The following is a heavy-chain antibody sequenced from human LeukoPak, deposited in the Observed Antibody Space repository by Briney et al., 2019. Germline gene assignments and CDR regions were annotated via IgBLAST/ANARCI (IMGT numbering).Heavy chain of an antibody. CDR1: GGTFSSYA. D-gene: IGHD1-26*01. CDR2: IIPIFGTA. Sequence: ASVKVSCKASGGTFSSYAISWVRQAPGQGLEWMGGIIPIFGTANYAQKFQGRVTITADESTSTAYMELSSLRSEDTAVYYCASEGELAYFDYWGQGTLVTVSS. J-gene: IGHJ4*02. CDR3: ASEGELAYFDY. V-gene: IGHV1-69*13.